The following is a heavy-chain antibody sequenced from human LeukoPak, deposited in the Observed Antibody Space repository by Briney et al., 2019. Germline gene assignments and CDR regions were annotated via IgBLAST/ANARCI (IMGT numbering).Heavy chain of an antibody. CDR2: ISSSSSYI. D-gene: IGHD3-22*01. CDR3: ARGRYYDSSGYPFDASDI. J-gene: IGHJ3*02. V-gene: IGHV3-21*01. CDR1: GFTFSSYS. Sequence: GGSLRLSCAASGFTFSSYSMTWVRQAPGKGLEWVSSISSSSSYIYYADSVKGRFTITRDNTKNSLNLQMDSLRAEDTAVYYCARGRYYDSSGYPFDASDIWGQGTMVIVSS.